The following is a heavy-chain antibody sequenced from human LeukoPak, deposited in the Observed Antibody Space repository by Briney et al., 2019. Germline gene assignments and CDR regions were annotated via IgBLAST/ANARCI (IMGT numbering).Heavy chain of an antibody. J-gene: IGHJ5*02. V-gene: IGHV3-15*01. Sequence: PGGSLRLSCAASGFTFINAWMSWVRQAPGKGLEWVGRIKSKTDSGTTDYAAPVKDRFTISRDDSKKTLYLQMNSLKIEDTAVYYCTTEAWFGELLNWFDPWGQGTLVTVSS. CDR3: TTEAWFGELLNWFDP. CDR1: GFTFINAW. CDR2: IKSKTDSGTT. D-gene: IGHD3-10*01.